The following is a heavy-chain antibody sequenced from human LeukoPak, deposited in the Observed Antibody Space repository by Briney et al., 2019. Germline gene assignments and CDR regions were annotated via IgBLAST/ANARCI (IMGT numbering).Heavy chain of an antibody. V-gene: IGHV1-46*01. CDR1: GYTFTSYY. CDR3: ARFKRVGSSGWPLDY. CDR2: INPSGGSA. D-gene: IGHD6-19*01. Sequence: ASVTDSCKASGYTFTSYYMHWVRQAPGQGLEWMGIINPSGGSASYAQKFQGRVTMTRDTSTSTVYMELSSLRSEDTAVYYCARFKRVGSSGWPLDYWGQGNPVNDSS. J-gene: IGHJ4*02.